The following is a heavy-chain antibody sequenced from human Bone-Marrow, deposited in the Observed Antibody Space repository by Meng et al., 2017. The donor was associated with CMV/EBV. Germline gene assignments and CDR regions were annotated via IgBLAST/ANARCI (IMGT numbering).Heavy chain of an antibody. Sequence: GGSLRLSCAASGFTFSNYGIHWVRQAPGKGLEWVAFIRHDGSKKYYADPVKGRFTISRDNSENMVYVQMNSLRAEDTAVYYCAKSYYGSGSNPIDYWGQGTLVTFYS. CDR3: AKSYYGSGSNPIDY. CDR2: IRHDGSKK. J-gene: IGHJ4*02. CDR1: GFTFSNYG. V-gene: IGHV3-30*02. D-gene: IGHD3-10*01.